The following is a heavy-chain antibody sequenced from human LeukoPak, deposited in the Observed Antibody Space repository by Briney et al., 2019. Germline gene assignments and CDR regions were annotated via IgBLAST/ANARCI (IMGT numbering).Heavy chain of an antibody. CDR3: AKDVRVGGGGMDV. CDR1: GFTFSNYA. J-gene: IGHJ6*02. CDR2: ISGSGVNK. D-gene: IGHD1-26*01. Sequence: PWESLRLSCAASGFTFSNYAMNWIRQAPGKGLEWISLISGSGVNKYYPDSVKGRFTISRDTSKNTVSLQMNSLRGEDTAVYYCAKDVRVGGGGMDVWGQGTPVTVSS. V-gene: IGHV3-23*01.